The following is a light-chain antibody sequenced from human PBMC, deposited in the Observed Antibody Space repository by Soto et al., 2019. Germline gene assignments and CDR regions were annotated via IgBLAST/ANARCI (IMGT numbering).Light chain of an antibody. J-gene: IGLJ2*01. CDR3: SSYTSSSTVV. Sequence: QSALTQPRSVSASPGQSVTISCTGTSGDVGAYNYVSWSQQYPGKAPKLIIYDVDQRPSGVPDRFVGSKSGNTATLTISGLQAEDEADYYCSSYTSSSTVVFGGGTKVTVL. CDR2: DVD. CDR1: SGDVGAYNY. V-gene: IGLV2-11*01.